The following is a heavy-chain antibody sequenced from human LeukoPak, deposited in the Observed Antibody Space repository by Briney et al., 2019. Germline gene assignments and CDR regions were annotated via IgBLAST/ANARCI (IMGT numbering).Heavy chain of an antibody. V-gene: IGHV3-23*01. J-gene: IGHJ3*01. CDR1: GFTFSTYA. D-gene: IGHD4-17*01. Sequence: PGGSLRLSCAASGFTFSTYAISWVRQAPGKGLQWVAFIGAEGDTYYAESVKGRFTVSRDNSRNTIYLHLNSLTGDDTATYYCVKSATVTTPRGRFDVWGQGTMVTVSS. CDR3: VKSATVTTPRGRFDV. CDR2: IGAEGDT.